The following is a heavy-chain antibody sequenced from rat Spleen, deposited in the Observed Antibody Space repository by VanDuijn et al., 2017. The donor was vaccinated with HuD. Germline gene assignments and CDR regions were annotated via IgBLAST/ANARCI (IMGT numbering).Heavy chain of an antibody. CDR3: TKDQTYYGLFDC. CDR2: ISYEGSTT. D-gene: IGHD1-9*01. V-gene: IGHV5-22*01. CDR1: GFTFRDYF. J-gene: IGHJ2*01. Sequence: EVQLVESDGGLVQPGRSLKLSCAAAGFTFRDYFMAWVRQAPKKGLEWVASISYEGSTTYHGDSMKGRFTISRDNAKSTLYLQISSLRSEDTATYYCTKDQTYYGLFDCWGQGVMVTVSS.